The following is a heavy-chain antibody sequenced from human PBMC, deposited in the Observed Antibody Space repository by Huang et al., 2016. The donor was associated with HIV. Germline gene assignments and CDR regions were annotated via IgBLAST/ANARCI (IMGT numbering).Heavy chain of an antibody. Sequence: AASGFTLSKAWMSWVRQTQGKGLEWVGLIKSKTESATTDYAAPVQGRFTISRDDSKNTLHLHMTGLKSDDTAVYYCTTWAKTSAGGNWGQGTLVTVSS. V-gene: IGHV3-15*01. CDR2: IKSKTESATT. D-gene: IGHD6-13*01. J-gene: IGHJ4*02. CDR3: TTWAKTSAGGN. CDR1: GFTLSKAW.